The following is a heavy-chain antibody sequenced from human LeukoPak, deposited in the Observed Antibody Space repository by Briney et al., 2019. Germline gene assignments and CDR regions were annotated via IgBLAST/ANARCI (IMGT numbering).Heavy chain of an antibody. CDR2: ISYDGSNK. CDR3: ARADSSGYYFMKPFDY. V-gene: IGHV3-30-3*01. D-gene: IGHD3-22*01. J-gene: IGHJ4*02. Sequence: GGSLRLSCAASGFTFSSYAMHWVRQAPGKGLEWVAVISYDGSNKYYADSVKGRFTISRDNSKNTLYLQMNSLRAEDTAVYYCARADSSGYYFMKPFDYWGQGTLVTVSS. CDR1: GFTFSSYA.